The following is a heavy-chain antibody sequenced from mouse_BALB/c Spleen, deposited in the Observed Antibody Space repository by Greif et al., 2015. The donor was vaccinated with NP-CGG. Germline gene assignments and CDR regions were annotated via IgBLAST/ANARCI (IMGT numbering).Heavy chain of an antibody. CDR2: ISSGSSTI. Sequence: DVHLVESGGGLVQPGGSRKLSCAASGFTFSSFGMHWVRQAPEKGLEWVAYISSGSSTIYYADTVKGRFTISRDNPKNTLFLQMTSLRSEDTAMYYCARDPDYYGSSPYAMDYWGQGTSVTVSS. D-gene: IGHD1-1*01. CDR3: ARDPDYYGSSPYAMDY. J-gene: IGHJ4*01. V-gene: IGHV5-17*02. CDR1: GFTFSSFG.